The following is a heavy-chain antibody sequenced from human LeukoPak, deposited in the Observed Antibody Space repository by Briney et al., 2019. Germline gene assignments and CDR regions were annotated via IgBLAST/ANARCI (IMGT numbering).Heavy chain of an antibody. Sequence: GASVKVSCRASGYTFTSYYMHWVRQAPGQGLEWMGIINPSGGSTSYAQKFQGRVTMTRDTSTSTVYMELSSLRSEDTAVYYCARDGSSGYASDAFDIWGQGTMVTVSS. D-gene: IGHD3-22*01. J-gene: IGHJ3*02. CDR1: GYTFTSYY. CDR3: ARDGSSGYASDAFDI. V-gene: IGHV1-46*01. CDR2: INPSGGST.